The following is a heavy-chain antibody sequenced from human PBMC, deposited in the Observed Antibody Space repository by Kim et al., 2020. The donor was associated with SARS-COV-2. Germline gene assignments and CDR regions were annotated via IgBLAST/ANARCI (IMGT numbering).Heavy chain of an antibody. CDR3: AKILRTASDGTWVGAFDI. D-gene: IGHD1-26*01. CDR1: GFTFSAYA. V-gene: IGHV3-23*01. CDR2: LSGNGSNT. J-gene: IGHJ3*02. Sequence: GGSLRLSCAASGFTFSAYAMSWVRQAPGKGLEWVSVLSGNGSNTNYAESVEGRFTISRDNSKNTLYLQMNSLRADDTAVYYCAKILRTASDGTWVGAFDIWGQGTVVTVSS.